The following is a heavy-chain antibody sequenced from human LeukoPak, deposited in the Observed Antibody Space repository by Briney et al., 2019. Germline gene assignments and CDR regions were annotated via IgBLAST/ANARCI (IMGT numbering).Heavy chain of an antibody. J-gene: IGHJ5*02. CDR1: GGSISSYY. CDR3: AREECEYCSGGSCYCRFDP. V-gene: IGHV4-4*07. Sequence: SETLSLTCTVSGGSISSYYWSWIRQPAGKGLEWIGRIYTSGSTNYNPSLKSRVTMSVDTSKNQFSLKLSSVIAADTAVYYCAREECEYCSGGSCYCRFDPWGQGTLVTVSS. CDR2: IYTSGST. D-gene: IGHD2-15*01.